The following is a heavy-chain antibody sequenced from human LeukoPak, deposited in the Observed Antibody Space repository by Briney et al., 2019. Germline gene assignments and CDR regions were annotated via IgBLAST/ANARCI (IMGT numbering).Heavy chain of an antibody. CDR2: IKQDGGEE. D-gene: IGHD4-11*01. Sequence: GGSLTLSCGVSGFSFSSYWMSWVRQAPGKGLEWVANIKQDGGEEYYVDSVKGRFTISRDNAKNSLYRQMNSLRVEDTAVYYCAREDHSNYNYWGQGTLVTVSS. J-gene: IGHJ4*02. V-gene: IGHV3-7*01. CDR3: AREDHSNYNY. CDR1: GFSFSSYW.